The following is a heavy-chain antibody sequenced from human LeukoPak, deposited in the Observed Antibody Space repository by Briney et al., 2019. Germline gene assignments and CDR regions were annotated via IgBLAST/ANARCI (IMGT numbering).Heavy chain of an antibody. Sequence: GASVRVSCKASGYTFISYDINWVRQATGQGLEWMGWMNPNSGNTGYAQKFQGRVTMTRDTSISTAYMELSSLRAEDTAVYYCAENRVVFNWNYAYYFDNWGQGTLVTVSS. V-gene: IGHV1-8*01. CDR2: MNPNSGNT. CDR1: GYTFISYD. J-gene: IGHJ4*02. CDR3: AENRVVFNWNYAYYFDN. D-gene: IGHD1-7*01.